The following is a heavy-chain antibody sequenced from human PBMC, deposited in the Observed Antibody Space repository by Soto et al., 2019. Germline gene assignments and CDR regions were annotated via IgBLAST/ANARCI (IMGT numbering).Heavy chain of an antibody. CDR2: INPNSGGT. CDR3: ARAPATKNNWFGP. D-gene: IGHD5-12*01. Sequence: ASVKVSCKASGYTFTGYYMHWVRQAPGQGLEWMGWINPNSGGTNYAQKFQGWVTMTRDTSISTAYMELSRLRSDDTAVYYCARAPATKNNWFGPWGQGTLVTVSS. CDR1: GYTFTGYY. J-gene: IGHJ5*02. V-gene: IGHV1-2*04.